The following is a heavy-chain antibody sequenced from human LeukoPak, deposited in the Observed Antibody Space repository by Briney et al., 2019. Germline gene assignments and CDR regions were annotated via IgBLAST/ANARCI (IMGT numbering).Heavy chain of an antibody. D-gene: IGHD3-9*01. Sequence: PGGSLRLSCAASGFTFSSYGMHWVRQAPGKGLEWVAFIRYDGSNKYYADSVKGRFTISRDNSKNTLYLQMNSLRAADTAVDYCAKDNDILTGYYNLFDYWGQGTLVTVSS. CDR1: GFTFSSYG. V-gene: IGHV3-30*02. CDR2: IRYDGSNK. J-gene: IGHJ4*02. CDR3: AKDNDILTGYYNLFDY.